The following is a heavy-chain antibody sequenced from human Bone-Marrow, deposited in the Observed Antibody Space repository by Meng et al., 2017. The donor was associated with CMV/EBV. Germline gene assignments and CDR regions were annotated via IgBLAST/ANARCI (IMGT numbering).Heavy chain of an antibody. Sequence: GESMKISCAASGFTFTSSAMSWVRQAPGKGLEWVSSIDISGGSTYYADSVRGRFTISRDNSKNMLYLQMNSLRAEDTGVYYCAKDLPGVVWFGEWGQGTLVTVSS. CDR3: AKDLPGVVWFGE. CDR1: GFTFTSSA. J-gene: IGHJ4*02. D-gene: IGHD3-10*01. CDR2: IDISGGST. V-gene: IGHV3-23*01.